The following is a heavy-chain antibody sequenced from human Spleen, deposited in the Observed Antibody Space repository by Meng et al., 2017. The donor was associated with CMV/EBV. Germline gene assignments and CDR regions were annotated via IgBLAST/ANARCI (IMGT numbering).Heavy chain of an antibody. CDR2: INANSGFT. D-gene: IGHD1-14*01. Sequence: TFSGYYMHWVRQAPGQGLEWMGWINANSGFTHSAQKFQGRVTMTRDTSISTAYMELRRLRSDDTAVYYCAKGMEDFVVEPPTFWVDPWGQGTLVTVSS. J-gene: IGHJ5*02. CDR1: TFSGYY. V-gene: IGHV1-2*02. CDR3: AKGMEDFVVEPPTFWVDP.